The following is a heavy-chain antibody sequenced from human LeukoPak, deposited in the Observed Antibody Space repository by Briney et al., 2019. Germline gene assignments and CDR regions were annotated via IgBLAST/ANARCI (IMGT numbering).Heavy chain of an antibody. D-gene: IGHD6-13*01. CDR3: AIKQLGYSSSWYGHYYYGMDV. V-gene: IGHV1-69*02. J-gene: IGHJ6*02. CDR1: GYTFTGYC. CDR2: IIPILGIA. Sequence: SVKVSCKASGYTFTGYCMHWVRQAPGQGLEWMGRIIPILGIANYAQKFQGRVTITADRSTSTAYMELSSLRSEDTAVYYCAIKQLGYSSSWYGHYYYGMDVWGQGTTVTVSS.